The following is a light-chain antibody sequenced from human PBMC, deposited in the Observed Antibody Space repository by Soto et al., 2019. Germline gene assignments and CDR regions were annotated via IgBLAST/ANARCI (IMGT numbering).Light chain of an antibody. CDR2: GVS. CDR1: QSVSSK. J-gene: IGKJ2*01. Sequence: EIVMTQSPATLSVSPGERATLSCRASQSVSSKLAWFQQKPGQAPSLLIYGVSTRATGVPVRFSGSGSGTEFTLTVNSLQSEDFAVYYCQQYNNWPHTFSQGTKLEIK. CDR3: QQYNNWPHT. V-gene: IGKV3-15*01.